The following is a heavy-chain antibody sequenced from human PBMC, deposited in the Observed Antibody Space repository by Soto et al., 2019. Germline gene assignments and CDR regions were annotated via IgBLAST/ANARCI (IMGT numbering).Heavy chain of an antibody. V-gene: IGHV1-46*01. D-gene: IGHD1-26*01. Sequence: QVQLVQSGAEVKKSGASVKVSCKASGYIFSNYYIHWVRQAPGQGLEWLGIINPSVSSTRYAQKLQGRVTMTRDTSSSTVYMELSSLRFDDTAVYYCARDVGDSGSHWFDPWGQGSLVTVSS. CDR1: GYIFSNYY. CDR3: ARDVGDSGSHWFDP. CDR2: INPSVSST. J-gene: IGHJ5*02.